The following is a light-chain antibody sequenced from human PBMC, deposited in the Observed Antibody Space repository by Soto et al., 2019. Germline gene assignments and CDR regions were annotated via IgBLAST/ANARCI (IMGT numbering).Light chain of an antibody. CDR3: QQRSDWPLT. Sequence: EIVLTQSPATLSLSPGEGATLSCRASQSVSSSLAWYQQKPGQAPRLLIYDASKRATGIPARFSGSGSGTDFTLTISRLEPEDFAVYFCQQRSDWPLTFCGGTKVEIK. V-gene: IGKV3-11*01. J-gene: IGKJ4*01. CDR1: QSVSSS. CDR2: DAS.